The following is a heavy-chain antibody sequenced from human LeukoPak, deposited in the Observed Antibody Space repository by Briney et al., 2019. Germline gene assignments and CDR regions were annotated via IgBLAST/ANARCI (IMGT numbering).Heavy chain of an antibody. D-gene: IGHD5-24*01. Sequence: SETLSLTCTVSGGSISGHYWSWIRQPPGKGLEWIGYIYYSGSTNYNPSLKSRVTISVDTSKNQFSLKLSSVTAADTAVYYCARSRLDEGYYYYMDVWGKGTTVTVSS. CDR3: ARSRLDEGYYYYMDV. V-gene: IGHV4-59*11. J-gene: IGHJ6*03. CDR2: IYYSGST. CDR1: GGSISGHY.